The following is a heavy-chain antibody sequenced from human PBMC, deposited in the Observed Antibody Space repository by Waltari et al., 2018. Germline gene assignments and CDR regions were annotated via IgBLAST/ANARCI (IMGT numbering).Heavy chain of an antibody. D-gene: IGHD3-22*01. J-gene: IGHJ4*02. Sequence: APGKGLEWVGRHRSKSNRFTTEYAASVRGRFIISRDDSKKSVFLQMNSLKSEDTAVYFCTRVDSSGYYDYWGQGTLVPVSS. CDR2: HRSKSNRFTT. CDR3: TRVDSSGYYDY. V-gene: IGHV3-72*01.